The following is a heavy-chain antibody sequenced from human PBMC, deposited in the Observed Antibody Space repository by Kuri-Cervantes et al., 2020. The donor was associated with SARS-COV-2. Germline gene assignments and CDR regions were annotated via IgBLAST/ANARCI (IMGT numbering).Heavy chain of an antibody. V-gene: IGHV3-7*01. CDR3: AKWGTLSVPLVMYY. Sequence: GESLKISCAASGFTFSSYWMSWVRQAQGKGLEWVANIKQDGSEKYYVDSVKGRFTISRDNAKNSLYLQMNSLRAEETAVYYCAKWGTLSVPLVMYYWGQGTLVTVSS. D-gene: IGHD3-9*01. CDR2: IKQDGSEK. J-gene: IGHJ4*02. CDR1: GFTFSSYW.